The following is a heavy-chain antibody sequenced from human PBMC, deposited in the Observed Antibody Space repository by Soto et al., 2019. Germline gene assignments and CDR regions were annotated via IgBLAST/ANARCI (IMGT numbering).Heavy chain of an antibody. V-gene: IGHV1-8*01. CDR3: ARERSAAGTGWFDP. CDR1: GYTFTSYD. CDR2: MTPNSGNT. D-gene: IGHD6-13*01. Sequence: QVQLVQSGAEVKKPGASVKVSCKASGYTFTSYDINWVRQATGQGLEWMGWMTPNSGNTGYAQKFQGRVTMTRNTSTSTAYMELSSLRSEDTAVYYWARERSAAGTGWFDPWGQGTLVTVSS. J-gene: IGHJ5*02.